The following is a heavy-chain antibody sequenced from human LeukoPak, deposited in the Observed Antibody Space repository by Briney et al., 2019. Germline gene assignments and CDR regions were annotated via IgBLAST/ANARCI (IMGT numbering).Heavy chain of an antibody. CDR2: INPNSGGT. CDR1: GYTFTSYG. D-gene: IGHD3-22*01. J-gene: IGHJ4*02. CDR3: ARGGPMHYYGSSGYPLPWGY. V-gene: IGHV1-2*04. Sequence: ASVKVSCKASGYTFTSYGISWVRQAPGQGLEWMGWINPNSGGTNYAQKFQGWVTMTRDTSISTAYMELSRLRSDDTAVYYCARGGPMHYYGSSGYPLPWGYWGQGTLVTVSS.